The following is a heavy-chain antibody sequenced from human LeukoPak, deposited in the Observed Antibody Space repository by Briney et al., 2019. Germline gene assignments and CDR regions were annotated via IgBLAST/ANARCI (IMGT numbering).Heavy chain of an antibody. CDR2: ISWNGGST. D-gene: IGHD1-26*01. CDR1: GFSFKDYG. CDR3: AKHMRATNTYYFYGLDV. J-gene: IGHJ6*02. Sequence: GGSLRLSCAATGFSFKDYGMHWVRHPPGKGLEWVSGISWNGGSTDYADSVKGRFTISRDNAKNSLYLQLSSLRPEDTALYYCAKHMRATNTYYFYGLDVWGQGTTVTVSS. V-gene: IGHV3-9*01.